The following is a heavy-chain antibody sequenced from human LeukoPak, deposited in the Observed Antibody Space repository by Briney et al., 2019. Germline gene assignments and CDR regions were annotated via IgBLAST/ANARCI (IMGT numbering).Heavy chain of an antibody. V-gene: IGHV1-3*03. CDR2: INAGNGNT. D-gene: IGHD5-18*01. Sequence: ASVKVSCKASGYTFTSYAMHWVRQAPGQRLEWMGWINAGNGNTKYSQEFQGRVTMTEDTSTDTAYMELSSLRSEDTAVYYCATAKIQLWLHPGDWGQGTLVTVSS. CDR1: GYTFTSYA. J-gene: IGHJ4*02. CDR3: ATAKIQLWLHPGD.